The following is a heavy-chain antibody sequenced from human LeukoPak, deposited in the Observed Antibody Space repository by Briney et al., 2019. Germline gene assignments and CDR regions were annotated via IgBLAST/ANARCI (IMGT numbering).Heavy chain of an antibody. CDR3: AVHSCYSCPFDY. Sequence: GGSLRPSCAASGFTFSSYAMSWVRQAPGKGLEWVSAISGSGGSTYYADSVKGRFTISRDNSKNTLYLQMNSLRAEDTAVYYCAVHSCYSCPFDYWGQGTLVTVSS. J-gene: IGHJ4*02. CDR2: ISGSGGST. D-gene: IGHD2-15*01. CDR1: GFTFSSYA. V-gene: IGHV3-23*01.